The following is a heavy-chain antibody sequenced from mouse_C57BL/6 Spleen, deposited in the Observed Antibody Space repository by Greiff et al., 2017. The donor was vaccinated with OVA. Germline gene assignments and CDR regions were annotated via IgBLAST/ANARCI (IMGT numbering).Heavy chain of an antibody. V-gene: IGHV1-53*01. D-gene: IGHD4-1*01. CDR1: GYTFTSYW. J-gene: IGHJ3*01. CDR3: ARDWGTGTPWFAY. CDR2: INPSNGGT. Sequence: QVQLQQPGTDLVKPGASVKLSCKASGYTFTSYWMHWVKQRPGQGLEWIGNINPSNGGTNYNEKFKSKATLTVDKSSSTAYMQLSSLTSEDSAVYYCARDWGTGTPWFAYWGQGTLVTVSA.